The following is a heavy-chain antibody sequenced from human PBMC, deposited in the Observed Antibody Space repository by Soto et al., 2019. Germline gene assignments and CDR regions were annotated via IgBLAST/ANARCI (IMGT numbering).Heavy chain of an antibody. CDR2: IWYDGSNK. J-gene: IGHJ4*02. CDR3: ASFYDYGDYFDY. Sequence: QVQLVESGGGVVQPGRSLRLSCAASGFTFSSYGMHWVRQAPGKGLEWVAVIWYDGSNKYYADSVKGRFTISRDNSKKTLYLQMNSLRAEDTAVYYCASFYDYGDYFDYWGQGTLVTVSS. CDR1: GFTFSSYG. D-gene: IGHD4-17*01. V-gene: IGHV3-33*01.